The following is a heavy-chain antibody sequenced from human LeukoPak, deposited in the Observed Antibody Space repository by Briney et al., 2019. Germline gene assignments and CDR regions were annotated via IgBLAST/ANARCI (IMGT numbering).Heavy chain of an antibody. CDR2: ITGSGGGT. CDR3: AKDFRGNDY. D-gene: IGHD3-10*01. Sequence: GGFLRLSCAASGFTFSSYAMSWVRQAPGKGLEWVSAITGSGGGTYYADSVKGRFTISRDNSKSTLYLQMNSLRAEDTAVYYCAKDFRGNDYWGQGTLVTVSS. V-gene: IGHV3-23*01. J-gene: IGHJ4*02. CDR1: GFTFSSYA.